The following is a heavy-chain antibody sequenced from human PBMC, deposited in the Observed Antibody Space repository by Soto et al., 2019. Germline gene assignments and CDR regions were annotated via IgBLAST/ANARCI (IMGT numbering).Heavy chain of an antibody. CDR2: IYDGGTT. V-gene: IGHV4-30-4*01. D-gene: IGHD7-27*01. CDR1: GGSISSAAYC. Sequence: SETLSLTCTVSGGSISSAAYCWSWIRQSPDKGLEWIGHIYDGGTTYSSPSLKGRVTISADTSETQFSLYLQMNNLRADDTAIYYCTKDGHVWAPFDYWGQGTLVTVSS. CDR3: TKDGHVWAPFDY. J-gene: IGHJ4*02.